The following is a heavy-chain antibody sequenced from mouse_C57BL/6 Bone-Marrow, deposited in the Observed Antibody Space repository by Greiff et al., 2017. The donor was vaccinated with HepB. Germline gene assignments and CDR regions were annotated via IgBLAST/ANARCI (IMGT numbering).Heavy chain of an antibody. D-gene: IGHD2-4*01. V-gene: IGHV3-8*01. Sequence: DVQLVESGPGLAKPSQTLSLTCSVTGYSITSDYWNWIRKFPGNKLEYMGYISYSGSTYYNPSLKSRISITRDTSKNQYYLQLNSVTTEDTATYYCARSPITTGYYYAMDYWGQGTSVTVSS. CDR3: ARSPITTGYYYAMDY. J-gene: IGHJ4*01. CDR2: ISYSGST. CDR1: GYSITSDY.